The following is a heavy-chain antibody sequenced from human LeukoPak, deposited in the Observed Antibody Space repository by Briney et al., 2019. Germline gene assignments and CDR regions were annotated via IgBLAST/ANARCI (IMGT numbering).Heavy chain of an antibody. CDR2: INHNGNVN. D-gene: IGHD3-16*01. CDR3: ARGGGLDG. Sequence: GGSLRLSCAASGFTFSSYWMNWASQAPGKGLEWVASINHNGNVNYYVDSVKGRFTISRDNAKNSLYLQMSNLRAEDTAVYFCARGGGLDGWGQGATVTGSS. CDR1: GFTFSSYW. J-gene: IGHJ6*02. V-gene: IGHV3-7*03.